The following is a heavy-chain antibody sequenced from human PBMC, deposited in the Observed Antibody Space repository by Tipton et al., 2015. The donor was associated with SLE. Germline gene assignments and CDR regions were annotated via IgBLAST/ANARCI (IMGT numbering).Heavy chain of an antibody. Sequence: SLRLSCAGSGFTFSSYEMNWVRQAPGKGLEWVSVIYSGGSTSYADFVRGRFTISRDSLKNTVYLQMNSLRAEDTAMYFCARDSDYDFWRGHLDAFDMWGQGTMVTVSS. J-gene: IGHJ3*02. D-gene: IGHD3-3*01. CDR3: ARDSDYDFWRGHLDAFDM. CDR1: GFTFSSYE. CDR2: IYSGGST. V-gene: IGHV3-53*05.